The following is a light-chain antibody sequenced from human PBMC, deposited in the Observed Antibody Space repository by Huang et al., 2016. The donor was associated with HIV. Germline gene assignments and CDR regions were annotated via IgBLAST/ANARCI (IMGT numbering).Light chain of an antibody. CDR3: QQYNNWLA. Sequence: EIVMTQSPATLSVSPGERATLSCRASQTVNSNLAWYQHKPGQAPRLLIYGASTRATGVPARLSGSGSGTKFTLTISSLQSEDFAVYYCQQYNNWLAFGQGTKVEIK. CDR1: QTVNSN. V-gene: IGKV3-15*01. J-gene: IGKJ1*01. CDR2: GAS.